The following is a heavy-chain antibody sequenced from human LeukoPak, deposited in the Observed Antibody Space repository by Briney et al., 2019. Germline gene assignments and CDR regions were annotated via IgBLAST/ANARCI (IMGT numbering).Heavy chain of an antibody. D-gene: IGHD2-2*01. CDR3: ARVPPLGYCSSTSCYAFADWFDP. CDR1: GYTFTSYG. CDR2: ISAYNGNT. J-gene: IGHJ5*02. V-gene: IGHV1-18*01. Sequence: ASVKVSCKASGYTFTSYGISWVRQAPGQGLEWMGWISAYNGNTNYAQKLQGRVTMTTDTSTSTAYMELRSLRSDDTAVYCCARVPPLGYCSSTSCYAFADWFDPWGQGTLVTVSS.